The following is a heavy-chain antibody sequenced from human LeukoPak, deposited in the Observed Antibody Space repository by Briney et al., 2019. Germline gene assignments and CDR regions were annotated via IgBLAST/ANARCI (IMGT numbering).Heavy chain of an antibody. J-gene: IGHJ2*01. CDR2: ISWDGGST. Sequence: GGSLRLSCAASGFTFDDYTMHWVRQAPGKGLEWVSLISWDGGSTYYADPVKGRFTISRDNSKNSLYLQMNSLRTEDTALYYCAKSMVSGSSHWYFDLWGRGTLVTVSS. CDR3: AKSMVSGSSHWYFDL. D-gene: IGHD3-10*01. CDR1: GFTFDDYT. V-gene: IGHV3-43*01.